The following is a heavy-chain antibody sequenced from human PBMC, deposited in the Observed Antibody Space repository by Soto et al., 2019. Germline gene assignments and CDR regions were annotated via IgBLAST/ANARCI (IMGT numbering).Heavy chain of an antibody. D-gene: IGHD2-15*01. CDR1: GYTFTSYA. CDR2: INAGNGNT. V-gene: IGHV1-3*01. J-gene: IGHJ5*02. CDR3: ASLSPVVVAASGSNWFDP. Sequence: ASVKVSCKASGYTFTSYAMHWVRQAPGQRLEWMGWINAGNGNTKYSQKFQGRVTITRDTSASTAYMELSSLRSEDTAVYYCASLSPVVVAASGSNWFDPWGQGTLVTVSS.